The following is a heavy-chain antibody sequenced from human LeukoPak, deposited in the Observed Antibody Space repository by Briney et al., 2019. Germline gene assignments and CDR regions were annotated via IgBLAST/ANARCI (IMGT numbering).Heavy chain of an antibody. V-gene: IGHV7-4-1*02. D-gene: IGHD7-27*01. J-gene: IGHJ5*02. Sequence: GASVKVSCKASGYTFTGYYMHWVRQAPGQGLEWMGWINTNTGNPTYAQGFTGRFVFSLDTSVSTAYLQISSLKAEDTAVYYCARMGTRNWFDPWGQGTLVTVSS. CDR3: ARMGTRNWFDP. CDR1: GYTFTGYY. CDR2: INTNTGNP.